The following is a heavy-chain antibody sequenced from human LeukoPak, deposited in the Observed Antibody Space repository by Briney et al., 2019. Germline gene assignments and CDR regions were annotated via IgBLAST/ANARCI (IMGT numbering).Heavy chain of an antibody. D-gene: IGHD6-6*01. J-gene: IGHJ6*02. CDR2: IYYSGST. Sequence: SETLSLTCTVSGGSISSYYWSWIRQPPGKGLEWIGYIYYSGSTNCNPSLKSRVTISVDTSKNQFSLKLSSVTAADTAVYYCARTRYSSSSLYYYYYYGMDVWGQGTTVTVSS. V-gene: IGHV4-59*08. CDR1: GGSISSYY. CDR3: ARTRYSSSSLYYYYYYGMDV.